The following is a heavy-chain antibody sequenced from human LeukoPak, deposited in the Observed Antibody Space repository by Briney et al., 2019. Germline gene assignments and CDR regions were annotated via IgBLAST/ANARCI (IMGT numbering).Heavy chain of an antibody. V-gene: IGHV3-23*01. Sequence: PGGSLRLSCAASGFLFSTYAMSWVRQAPGKGLEWVSTISGGGDNTYHADSVKGRFTISRDNSEDTLYLQVNSLRAEDTAVYYCAKKRATSTAVVTRYFDYWGQGTLVTVSS. CDR1: GFLFSTYA. J-gene: IGHJ4*02. D-gene: IGHD5-18*01. CDR2: ISGGGDNT. CDR3: AKKRATSTAVVTRYFDY.